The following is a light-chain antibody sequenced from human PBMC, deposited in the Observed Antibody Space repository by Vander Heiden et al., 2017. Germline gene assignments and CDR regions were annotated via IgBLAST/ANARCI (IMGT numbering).Light chain of an antibody. J-gene: IGKJ1*01. CDR2: RSS. Sequence: DIQMTQSPSTLPASVGDRVTITCRASQTISSLLAWYQQKPGKAPQLLIYRSSRLETGVPSRFSGSGSGTEFTLTISSLQPDDFATYYCQHYNTYPWTFGQGTKVEIK. CDR1: QTISSL. V-gene: IGKV1-5*03. CDR3: QHYNTYPWT.